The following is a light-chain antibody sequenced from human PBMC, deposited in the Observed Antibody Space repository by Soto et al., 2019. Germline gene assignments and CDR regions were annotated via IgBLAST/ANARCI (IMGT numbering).Light chain of an antibody. CDR2: GAT. V-gene: IGKV1-39*01. J-gene: IGKJ4*01. Sequence: DIELTQSPSSLSASVGDRVIITCRASQSISSFLNWYQQKGGEAPKLLIQGATSLQSGVPLRFSGSGSGTDFSLTISGXQPEDFATYYCQQSYSNFLTFGGGTKVDIK. CDR1: QSISSF. CDR3: QQSYSNFLT.